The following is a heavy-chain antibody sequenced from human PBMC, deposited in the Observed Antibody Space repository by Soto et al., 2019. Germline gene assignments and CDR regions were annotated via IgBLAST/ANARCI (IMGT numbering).Heavy chain of an antibody. J-gene: IGHJ6*02. CDR3: AKRGDIVEVSRTFVGYGMDV. Sequence: EVQLLESGGALVQPGGSLRLYCAASGFTFRNYAMSWVRQAPGKGLEWVSRISGNGGDINYADSVKGRFTISRDNSKNTLYLQMNSLRAEDTAVYYCAKRGDIVEVSRTFVGYGMDVWGQGATVTVSS. V-gene: IGHV3-23*01. D-gene: IGHD2-2*01. CDR1: GFTFRNYA. CDR2: ISGNGGDI.